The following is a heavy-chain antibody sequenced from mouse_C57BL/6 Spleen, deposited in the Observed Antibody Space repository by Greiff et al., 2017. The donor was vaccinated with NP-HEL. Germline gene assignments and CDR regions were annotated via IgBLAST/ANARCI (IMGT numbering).Heavy chain of an antibody. D-gene: IGHD1-1*01. V-gene: IGHV1-81*01. Sequence: QVQLQQPGAELVKPGASVKLSCKASGYTFTSYWMHWVKQRTGQGLEWIGEIYPRSGNTYYNEKFKGKATLTADKSSSTAYMELRSLTSEDSAVYFCAIITTVVATDYWGQGTTLTVSS. CDR3: AIITTVVATDY. CDR1: GYTFTSYW. J-gene: IGHJ2*01. CDR2: IYPRSGNT.